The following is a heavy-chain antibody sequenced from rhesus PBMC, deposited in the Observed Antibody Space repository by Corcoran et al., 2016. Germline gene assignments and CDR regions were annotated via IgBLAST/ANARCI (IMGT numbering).Heavy chain of an antibody. CDR3: ASGGVAAPFDY. D-gene: IGHD4-29*01. V-gene: IGHV4-93*02. CDR2: IYGSGGST. J-gene: IGHJ4*01. CDR1: GGSISSSNW. Sequence: QVQLQESGPAVVKPSETLSLTCAVSGGSISSSNWWSWIRQSPGKGLEWIGGIYGSGGSTEYNPSLKCRVTISIDTSKNQFALKLSSVAAADTAVYYGASGGVAAPFDYWGQGVLVTVSS.